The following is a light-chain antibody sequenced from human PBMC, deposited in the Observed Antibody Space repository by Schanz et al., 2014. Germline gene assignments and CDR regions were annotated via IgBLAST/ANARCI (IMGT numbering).Light chain of an antibody. CDR1: QSVTSN. Sequence: DIVMTQSPATLSVSPGERATLSCRASQSVTSNLAWYQQRPGQAPRLLIYGASTRATGIPARFSGSGSGTDFTLTISRLEPEDFAVYYCQQYGSSPPWTFGQGTKVEIK. CDR3: QQYGSSPPWT. CDR2: GAS. V-gene: IGKV3-15*01. J-gene: IGKJ1*01.